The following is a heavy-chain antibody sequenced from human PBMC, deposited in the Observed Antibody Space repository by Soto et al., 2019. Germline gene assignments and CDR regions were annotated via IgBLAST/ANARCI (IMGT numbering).Heavy chain of an antibody. CDR1: DFTFSTYA. V-gene: IGHV3-30-3*01. CDR2: ISFDGSNK. CDR3: ARDLFMMVDTAMVTGDYYYGMDV. Sequence: PGGSLRLSCAASDFTFSTYAMHWVRQAPGKGLEWVAVISFDGSNKYYADSVKGRFTISRDNSKNTLYLQMNSLRAEDTAVYYCARDLFMMVDTAMVTGDYYYGMDVWGQGTTVTVSS. J-gene: IGHJ6*02. D-gene: IGHD5-18*01.